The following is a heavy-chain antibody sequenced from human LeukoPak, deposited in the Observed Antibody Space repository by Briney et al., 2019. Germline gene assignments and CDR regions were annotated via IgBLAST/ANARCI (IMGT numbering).Heavy chain of an antibody. J-gene: IGHJ4*02. CDR2: IYPGDSDI. CDR3: ARGGLNYFDY. D-gene: IGHD3-16*01. Sequence: GESLKISCQCSGYTFTNYWICWVRQMPGKGLEWMAIIYPGDSDIRYNPSFQGQVTISADKSISTAHLQWNSLKASDTAMYYCARGGLNYFDYWGQGTLVTVSS. CDR1: GYTFTNYW. V-gene: IGHV5-51*01.